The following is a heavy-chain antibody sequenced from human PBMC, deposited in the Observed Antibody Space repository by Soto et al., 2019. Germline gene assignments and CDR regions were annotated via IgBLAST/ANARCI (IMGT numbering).Heavy chain of an antibody. J-gene: IGHJ6*02. CDR3: ASSLYYDFWSGYYDYYYGMDV. D-gene: IGHD3-3*01. Sequence: SEPLSHTSTDSGGPISTSSYYWCWTLQPPWKGLEWIGSIYYSGSTYYNPSLKSRVTISVDTSKNQFSLKLSSVTAADTAVYYCASSLYYDFWSGYYDYYYGMDVWGQG. V-gene: IGHV4-39*01. CDR1: GGPISTSSYY. CDR2: IYYSGST.